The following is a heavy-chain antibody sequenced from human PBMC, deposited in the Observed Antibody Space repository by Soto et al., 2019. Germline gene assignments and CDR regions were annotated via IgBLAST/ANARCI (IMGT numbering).Heavy chain of an antibody. J-gene: IGHJ3*02. D-gene: IGHD2-15*01. V-gene: IGHV1-58*01. CDR2: IVVGSGNT. CDR3: AARYCGGGSCSSYEDAFDI. CDR1: GFTFKSSI. Sequence: SVKVSCKASGFTFKSSIVQWVRQARGQRLEWIGWIVVGSGNTNYAQLFQERVAITRDLSTSTAYMELRSLRSEDTAVYYCAARYCGGGSCSSYEDAFDIWGQGTTVPV.